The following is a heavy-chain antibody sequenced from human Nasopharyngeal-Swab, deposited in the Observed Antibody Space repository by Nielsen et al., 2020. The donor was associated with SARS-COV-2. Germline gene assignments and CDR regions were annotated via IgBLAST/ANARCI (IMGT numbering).Heavy chain of an antibody. Sequence: GSLTIFFGASGFPFRRYVINGVRQAPGKGLGWVSYISSSGCTIYYADSVKGRFTISRDNAKNSLYLQINSLRAEDTAVYYCARESSIVLLVYVHHYGMDVWGQGTTVTVSS. CDR3: ARESSIVLLVYVHHYGMDV. CDR2: ISSSGCTI. CDR1: GFPFRRYV. J-gene: IGHJ6*02. V-gene: IGHV3-48*03. D-gene: IGHD2-8*01.